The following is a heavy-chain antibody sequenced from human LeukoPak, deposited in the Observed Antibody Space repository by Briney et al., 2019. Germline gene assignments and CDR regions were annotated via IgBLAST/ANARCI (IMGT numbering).Heavy chain of an antibody. V-gene: IGHV4-4*02. J-gene: IGHJ4*02. CDR3: ASAPGRVLWFGELLHPQYYFDY. D-gene: IGHD3-10*01. Sequence: PSGTLSLTCAVSGGSISSSNWWSWVRQTPGKGLEWIGEIYHSGSTNYNPSLKRRVTILVDKSKNQFSLKLSSVTAADTAVYYCASAPGRVLWFGELLHPQYYFDYWGQGTLVTVSS. CDR1: GGSISSSNW. CDR2: IYHSGST.